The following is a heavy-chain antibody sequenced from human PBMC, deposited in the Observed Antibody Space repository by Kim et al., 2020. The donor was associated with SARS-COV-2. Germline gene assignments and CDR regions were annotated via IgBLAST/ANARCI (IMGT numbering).Heavy chain of an antibody. CDR3: ARRWNTETFTILGQFDY. D-gene: IGHD3-3*01. Sequence: VKGRFTIARDNSKNTLYLQMNSLRAEDTAVYYCARRWNTETFTILGQFDYWGQGTLVTVSS. V-gene: IGHV3-30*07. J-gene: IGHJ4*02.